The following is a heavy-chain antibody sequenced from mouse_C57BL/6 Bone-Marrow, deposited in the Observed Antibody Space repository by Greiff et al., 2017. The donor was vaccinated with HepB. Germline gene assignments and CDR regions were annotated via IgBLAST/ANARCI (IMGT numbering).Heavy chain of an antibody. D-gene: IGHD1-1*01. CDR1: GYSITSGYY. Sequence: ESGPGLVKPSQSLSLTCSVTGYSITSGYYWNWIRQLPGNKLEWMGYISYDGSNNYNPSLKNRISITRDTSKNQFFLKLNSVTTVDTATYYCARVPRTTVVAPFDYWGQGTTLTVSS. CDR3: ARVPRTTVVAPFDY. V-gene: IGHV3-6*01. J-gene: IGHJ2*01. CDR2: ISYDGSN.